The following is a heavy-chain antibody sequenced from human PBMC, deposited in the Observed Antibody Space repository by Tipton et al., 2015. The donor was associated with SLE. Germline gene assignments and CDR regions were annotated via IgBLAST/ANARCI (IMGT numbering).Heavy chain of an antibody. V-gene: IGHV4-4*02. CDR1: GGSISSSNW. D-gene: IGHD1-26*01. Sequence: TLSLTCAVSGGSISSSNWWSWVRQPPGRGLGWVGEIYHSGSTNYNPSLKSRVTIAVDKSKNQFSLKMSSVTAADTAVYYCARVKSGSYLGRFDYWGQGTLVTASS. CDR2: IYHSGST. J-gene: IGHJ4*02. CDR3: ARVKSGSYLGRFDY.